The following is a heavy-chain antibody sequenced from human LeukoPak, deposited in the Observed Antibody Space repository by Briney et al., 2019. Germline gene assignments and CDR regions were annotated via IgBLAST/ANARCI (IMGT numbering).Heavy chain of an antibody. Sequence: GGSLRLSCAASGSTFSSYGMHWVRQAPGKGLEWVAVIWYDGSNKYYADSVKGRFTISRDNSKNTLYLQMNSLRAEDTAVYYCAKVCSGGSFYYFDYWGQGTLVTVSS. D-gene: IGHD2-15*01. CDR3: AKVCSGGSFYYFDY. CDR2: IWYDGSNK. J-gene: IGHJ4*02. V-gene: IGHV3-33*06. CDR1: GSTFSSYG.